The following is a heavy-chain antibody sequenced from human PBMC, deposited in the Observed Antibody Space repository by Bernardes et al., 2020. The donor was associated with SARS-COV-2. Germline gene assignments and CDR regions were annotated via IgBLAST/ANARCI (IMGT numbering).Heavy chain of an antibody. V-gene: IGHV3-23*01. CDR2: ISGSGDQT. J-gene: IGHJ3*02. CDR1: GFTFSSNA. CDR3: AKGMRGDWNFDALDI. Sequence: GGSLRLSCAASGFTFSSNAMNWVRQAPGKGLEWVSVISGSGDQTYYADSVRGRFTISRDNSKNTLFLQINSLRAEDTAVYFCAKGMRGDWNFDALDIWGQGTMVIVSS. D-gene: IGHD1-7*01.